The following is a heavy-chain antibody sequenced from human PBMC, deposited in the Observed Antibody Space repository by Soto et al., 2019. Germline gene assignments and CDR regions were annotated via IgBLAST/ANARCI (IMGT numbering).Heavy chain of an antibody. CDR2: IYPGDSDT. Sequence: GESLKISCKGSGYSFTSYWIGWVRQMPGKGLEWMGIIYPGDSDTRYSPSFQGQVTISADNSKNMLYLQMSSLTSEDTAVYYCAVVAGSYWFDCWGQGTLVTVSS. V-gene: IGHV5-51*01. J-gene: IGHJ4*02. CDR3: AVVAGSYWFDC. CDR1: GYSFTSYW. D-gene: IGHD6-19*01.